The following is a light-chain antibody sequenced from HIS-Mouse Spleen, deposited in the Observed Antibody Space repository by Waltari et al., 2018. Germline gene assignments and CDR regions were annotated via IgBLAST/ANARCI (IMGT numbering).Light chain of an antibody. Sequence: SYELTQPPSVSVSPGQTASITCPGDKLADNYACWYQQKPGQSPVLVIYQDSKRPSGIPERFSGSNSGNTATLTISGTQAMDEADYYCQAWDSSYSVFGGGTKLTVL. CDR2: QDS. V-gene: IGLV3-1*01. CDR1: KLADNY. CDR3: QAWDSSYSV. J-gene: IGLJ2*01.